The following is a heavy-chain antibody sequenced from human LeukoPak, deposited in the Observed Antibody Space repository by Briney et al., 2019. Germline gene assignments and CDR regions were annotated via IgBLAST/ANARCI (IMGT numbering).Heavy chain of an antibody. V-gene: IGHV3-30*02. J-gene: IGHJ4*02. CDR1: GFTFSSYG. CDR2: IRYDGSNK. D-gene: IGHD6-13*01. Sequence: GGSLGLSCAASGFTFSSYGMHWVRQAPGKGLEWVAFIRYDGSNKYYADSVKGRFTISRDNSKNTLYLQMNSLRAEDTAVYYCAKAVSAAGDFDYWGQGTLVTVSS. CDR3: AKAVSAAGDFDY.